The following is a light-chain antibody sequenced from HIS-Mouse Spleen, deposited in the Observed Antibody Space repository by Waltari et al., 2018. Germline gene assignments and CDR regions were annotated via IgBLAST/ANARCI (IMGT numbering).Light chain of an antibody. CDR1: QSISSK. CDR2: GAS. Sequence: EIVMTQSPATLSVSPGERATLSCRASQSISSKLACYQQKPGQAPRLLIYGASTRATGIPARFSGSGSGTEFTLTISSMQSEDFAVYYCQQYNNWPPGRTFGQGTKVEIK. J-gene: IGKJ1*01. CDR3: QQYNNWPPGRT. V-gene: IGKV3-15*01.